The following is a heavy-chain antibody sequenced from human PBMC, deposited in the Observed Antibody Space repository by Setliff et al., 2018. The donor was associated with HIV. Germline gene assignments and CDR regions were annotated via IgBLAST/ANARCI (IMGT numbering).Heavy chain of an antibody. V-gene: IGHV1-69*05. CDR2: VIPIFGTA. J-gene: IGHJ4*02. D-gene: IGHD3-22*01. CDR3: ARGLWDYYDSSGFDY. CDR1: GGTFSSYA. Sequence: ASVKVSCKASGGTFSSYAISWVRQAPGQGLEWLGGVIPIFGTANYAQKFEGRVTITTDESTSTAYVELSSLRSEDAAVYYCARGLWDYYDSSGFDYWGQGTPVTVSS.